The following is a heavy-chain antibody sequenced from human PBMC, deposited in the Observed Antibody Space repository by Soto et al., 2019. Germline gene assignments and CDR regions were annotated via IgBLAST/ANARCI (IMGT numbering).Heavy chain of an antibody. Sequence: PSETLSLTCSFSGYSISSVYYCCCIRHPPGKGLEWIWSIYHSGSTYYNPSLKSRVTISVDTSKNQFSLKLSSVTAADTAVYYCARVLAVDGTYYYYGLDVWGQGTPVTVSS. CDR1: GYSISSVYY. CDR3: ARVLAVDGTYYYYGLDV. J-gene: IGHJ6*02. V-gene: IGHV4-38-2*02. CDR2: IYHSGST. D-gene: IGHD6-19*01.